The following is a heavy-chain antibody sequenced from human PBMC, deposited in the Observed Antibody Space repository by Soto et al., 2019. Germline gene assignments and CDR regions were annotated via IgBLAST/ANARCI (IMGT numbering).Heavy chain of an antibody. J-gene: IGHJ4*02. CDR3: ARRYGSCFDY. CDR1: GGSISSYY. Sequence: QVQLQESGPGLVKPSETLSLTYTVSGGSISSYYWSWIRQPPGKGLEWIGYIYYSGSTNYNPSLKSRVNISVDASKKQFSLKLSSVTAAETAVYYCARRYGSCFDYWGQGTLVTGSS. CDR2: IYYSGST. D-gene: IGHD5-18*01. V-gene: IGHV4-59*08.